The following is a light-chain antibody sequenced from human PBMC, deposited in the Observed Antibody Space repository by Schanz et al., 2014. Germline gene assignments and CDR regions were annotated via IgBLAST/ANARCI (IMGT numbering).Light chain of an antibody. J-gene: IGKJ2*02. CDR1: QSISSY. CDR2: AAS. V-gene: IGKV1-39*01. CDR3: QQSYSTPLWT. Sequence: DIQMTQSPSSLSASVGDRVTITCRASQSISSYLNWYQQKPGKAPKLLIYAASSLQSGVPSRFSGSGSGTDFTLTISSLQHEDFATYYCQQSYSTPLWTFGQGTKLEIK.